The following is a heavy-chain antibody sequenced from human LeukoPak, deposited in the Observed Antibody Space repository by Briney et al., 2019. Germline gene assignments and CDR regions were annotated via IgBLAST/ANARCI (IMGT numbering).Heavy chain of an antibody. CDR1: GGTFSSYA. J-gene: IGHJ6*02. CDR3: ARNLHYYVAMDV. D-gene: IGHD3-10*02. V-gene: IGHV1-69*04. CDR2: IIPILGIA. Sequence: SVKVSCKVSGGTFSSYAISWVRQAPGQGLEWMGRIIPILGIANYAQKFQGRVTITADKSTSTAYMKLSSLRSEDKAVYYCARNLHYYVAMDVWGQGTTVTVSS.